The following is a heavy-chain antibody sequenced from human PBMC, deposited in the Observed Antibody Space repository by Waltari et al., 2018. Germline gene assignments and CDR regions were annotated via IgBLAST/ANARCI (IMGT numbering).Heavy chain of an antibody. J-gene: IGHJ4*02. CDR2: IHGQGAT. Sequence: EVQLVESGGGFMQPGGSLRLSCAASGFTISSRYMSWVRQAPGKGLEWVEIIHGQGATYHATAVTGRFTISRDHARNRVYLQMNSLKAEYTAVYYCVSFGDWGQGTQVTVSS. V-gene: IGHV3-53*01. CDR1: GFTISSRY. D-gene: IGHD3-3*01. CDR3: VSFGD.